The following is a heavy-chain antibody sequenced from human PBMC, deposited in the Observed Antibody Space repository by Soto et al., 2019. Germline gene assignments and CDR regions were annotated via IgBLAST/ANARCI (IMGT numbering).Heavy chain of an antibody. CDR2: ISAYNGNT. J-gene: IGHJ4*02. Sequence: GASVRVSCKASGYTFTSYGISWVRQAPGQGLEWMGWISAYNGNTNYAQKLQGRVTMTTDTSTSTAYMELRSLRSDDTAVYYCARDRGYCSGGSCYCFDYWGQGTLVTVSS. CDR1: GYTFTSYG. CDR3: ARDRGYCSGGSCYCFDY. V-gene: IGHV1-18*01. D-gene: IGHD2-15*01.